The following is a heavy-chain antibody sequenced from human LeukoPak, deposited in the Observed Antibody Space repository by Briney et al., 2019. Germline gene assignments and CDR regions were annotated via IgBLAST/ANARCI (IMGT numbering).Heavy chain of an antibody. CDR3: ARDLTGNVLDY. J-gene: IGHJ4*02. Sequence: GGSLRLSCAASGFTFSSAWMHWVRQAPGKGLVWVSRINSDGSTTSYADSVKGRFTISRDNAKNTLYLQMNSLRAEDMAVYYCARDLTGNVLDYWGQGTLVTISS. V-gene: IGHV3-74*01. CDR1: GFTFSSAW. D-gene: IGHD3-10*01. CDR2: INSDGSTT.